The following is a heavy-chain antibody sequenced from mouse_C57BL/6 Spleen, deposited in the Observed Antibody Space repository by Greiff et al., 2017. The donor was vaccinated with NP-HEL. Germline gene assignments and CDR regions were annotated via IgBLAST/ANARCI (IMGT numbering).Heavy chain of an antibody. Sequence: VQLQQSGPELVKPGASVKISCKASGYSFTDYNMNWVKQSNGKSLEWIGVINPNYGTTSYNQKFKGKATLTVDQSSSTAYMQLNSLTSEDSAVYYCASSITTVVEGAMGYWGQGTSVTVSS. CDR3: ASSITTVVEGAMGY. V-gene: IGHV1-39*01. J-gene: IGHJ4*01. CDR1: GYSFTDYN. CDR2: INPNYGTT. D-gene: IGHD1-1*01.